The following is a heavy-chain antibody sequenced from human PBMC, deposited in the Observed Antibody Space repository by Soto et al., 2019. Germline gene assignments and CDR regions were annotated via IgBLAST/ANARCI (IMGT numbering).Heavy chain of an antibody. V-gene: IGHV4-59*01. D-gene: IGHD2-2*01. CDR3: TKYRRTDAAPYSFDY. CDR2: IHYSGST. Sequence: SETLSLTCTVSVVSISGSYWSCIRHTPGKLLEWVGYIHYSGSTNYNPSLKSRVTMSVDSAKNQFSLQLSSVTAADTAVYFCTKYRRTDAAPYSFDYWGQGALVTLSS. CDR1: VVSISGSY. J-gene: IGHJ4*02.